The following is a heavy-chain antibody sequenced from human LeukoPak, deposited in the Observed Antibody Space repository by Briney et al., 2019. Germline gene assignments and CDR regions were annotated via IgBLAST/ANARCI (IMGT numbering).Heavy chain of an antibody. J-gene: IGHJ4*02. CDR2: INHSGST. D-gene: IGHD5-12*01. CDR3: ARDWGAAGGYGLDY. CDR1: GGSFSGYY. V-gene: IGHV4-34*01. Sequence: SETLSLTCAVYGGSFSGYYWSWIRQPPGKGLEWIGEINHSGSTNYNPSLKSRVTISVDTSKNQFSLKLSSVTAADTAVYYCARDWGAAGGYGLDYWGQGTLVTVSS.